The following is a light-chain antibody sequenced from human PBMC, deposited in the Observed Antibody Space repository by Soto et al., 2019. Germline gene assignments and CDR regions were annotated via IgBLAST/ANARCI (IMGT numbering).Light chain of an antibody. CDR3: HQRSNWPLT. Sequence: EVVLTQSPATLSLSPGERATLSCRASLSVSRYLAWYQQKPGQALSLVIYDVSKRATGIPARFSGSVSGTDFTLTISSLEPEDLTVDYCHQRSNWPLTFGGGTRLEI. V-gene: IGKV3-11*01. CDR1: LSVSRY. J-gene: IGKJ4*01. CDR2: DVS.